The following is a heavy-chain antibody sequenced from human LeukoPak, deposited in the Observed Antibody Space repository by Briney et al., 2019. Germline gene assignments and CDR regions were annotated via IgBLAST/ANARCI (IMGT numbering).Heavy chain of an antibody. CDR3: ARVLGGVKAVELGVAFDI. Sequence: ASVKVSCKASGGTFSSYAISWVRQAPGQGLEWMGRIIPIFGTANYAQKFQGRVTITTDESTGTAYMELSSLRSEDTAVYYCARVLGGVKAVELGVAFDIWGQGTMVTVSS. D-gene: IGHD2-8*02. J-gene: IGHJ3*02. CDR1: GGTFSSYA. V-gene: IGHV1-69*05. CDR2: IIPIFGTA.